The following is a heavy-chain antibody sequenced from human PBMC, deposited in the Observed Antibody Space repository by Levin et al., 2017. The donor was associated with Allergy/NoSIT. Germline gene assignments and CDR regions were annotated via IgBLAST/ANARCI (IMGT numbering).Heavy chain of an antibody. Sequence: SQTLSLTCGVFGGSISSYQWSWIRQSPGKGLEWIGYVSDSGSTNSNPSLTSRVTISVDPSKKQFSLNLTSVTAADTAMYYCARAGYYYDSSGPYHWYFDLWGRGTLVTVSS. D-gene: IGHD3-22*01. J-gene: IGHJ2*01. CDR2: VSDSGST. CDR3: ARAGYYYDSSGPYHWYFDL. CDR1: GGSISSYQ. V-gene: IGHV4-59*01.